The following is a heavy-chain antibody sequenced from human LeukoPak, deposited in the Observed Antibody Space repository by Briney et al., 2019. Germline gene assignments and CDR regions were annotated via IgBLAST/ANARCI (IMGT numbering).Heavy chain of an antibody. D-gene: IGHD2-21*02. CDR3: ARQVGAYCGGDCYSYYFDY. J-gene: IGHJ4*02. V-gene: IGHV3-30*04. CDR2: ISYDGSNR. Sequence: PGGSLRLSSAASGFTFSSYAMHWVRQAPGKGLEWVALISYDGSNRYYADSVKGRFTISRDNSKNTLYLQMNSLRAEDTAVYYCARQVGAYCGGDCYSYYFDYWGQGTLVTVSS. CDR1: GFTFSSYA.